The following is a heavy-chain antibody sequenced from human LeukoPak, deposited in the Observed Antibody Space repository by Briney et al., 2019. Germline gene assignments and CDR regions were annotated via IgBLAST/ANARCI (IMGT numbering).Heavy chain of an antibody. Sequence: KPSETLSLTCTVSGGSISSYYWSWIRQPPGKGLEWIGYIYYSGSTNYNPSLKSRLTISADTSKNQFSLKLSSVTAADTAVYFCARHEGYSYAFAYWGQGTLVTVSS. D-gene: IGHD5-18*01. CDR2: IYYSGST. CDR3: ARHEGYSYAFAY. CDR1: GGSISSYY. J-gene: IGHJ4*02. V-gene: IGHV4-59*08.